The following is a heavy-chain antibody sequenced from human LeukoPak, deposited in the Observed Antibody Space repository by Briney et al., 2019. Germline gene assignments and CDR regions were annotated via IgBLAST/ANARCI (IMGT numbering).Heavy chain of an antibody. CDR3: AREGDVGDPHFDY. J-gene: IGHJ4*02. CDR2: INPSGSST. CDR1: GYTYTTDG. Sequence: GASVKVSCKASGYTYTTDGISWVRQAPGQGLEWMGIINPSGSSTSYVQKFQGRVTMTRDTSTSTVYMELSSLRSEDTAVYYCAREGDVGDPHFDYWGQGTLVTVSS. V-gene: IGHV1-46*01. D-gene: IGHD2-21*01.